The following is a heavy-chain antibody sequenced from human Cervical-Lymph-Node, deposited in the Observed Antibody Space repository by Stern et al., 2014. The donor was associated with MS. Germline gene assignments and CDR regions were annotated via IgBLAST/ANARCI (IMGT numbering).Heavy chain of an antibody. V-gene: IGHV4-31*03. D-gene: IGHD3-16*01. Sequence: QVQLQESGPGLVRPSQTLSLTCTVSGGSITRGGYYWGWIRQHPGKGLEWIGYIYNNGDTYYNPYLKSRLYLSVDTSTSQRYLNLTSVTAADTAVYYCAREAYLVNFGEGVILRFFDIWGRGTLVTVSS. CDR1: GGSITRGGYY. J-gene: IGHJ3*02. CDR2: IYNNGDT. CDR3: AREAYLVNFGEGVILRFFDI.